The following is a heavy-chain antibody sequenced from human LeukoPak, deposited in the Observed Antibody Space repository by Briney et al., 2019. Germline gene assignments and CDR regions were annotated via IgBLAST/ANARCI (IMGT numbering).Heavy chain of an antibody. J-gene: IGHJ5*02. CDR2: INSGSSYR. CDR1: GFTLSGYS. Sequence: GGSLRLSCAASGFTLSGYSMSWVRQAPGKGLEWVSSINSGSSYRYYADSVKGRFTISRDNAKNSLYLQMNSLRAEDTAVYYCARVKEYQMLYGGFDPWGQGTLVTVSS. D-gene: IGHD2-2*02. CDR3: ARVKEYQMLYGGFDP. V-gene: IGHV3-21*01.